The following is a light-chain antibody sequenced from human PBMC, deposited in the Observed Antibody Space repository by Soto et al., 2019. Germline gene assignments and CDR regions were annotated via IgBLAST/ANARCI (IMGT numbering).Light chain of an antibody. CDR1: TLGSKF. J-gene: IGLJ2*01. Sequence: SYELTQPPSVSVYPGQTANITCSGNTLGSKFVFWYQQKAGQSPMVVIYEDTKRPSGIPERFSGSNSGNTATLTISGTQAMDEADFYCQAWDSGTVVFGGGTQLTVL. V-gene: IGLV3-1*01. CDR2: EDT. CDR3: QAWDSGTVV.